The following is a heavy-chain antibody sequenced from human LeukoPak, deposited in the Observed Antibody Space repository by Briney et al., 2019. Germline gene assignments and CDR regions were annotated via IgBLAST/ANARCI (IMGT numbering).Heavy chain of an antibody. CDR3: ARGGPDSSDYSSLFDY. J-gene: IGHJ4*02. CDR2: RNSDGSSR. Sequence: PGGSLRLSCAASGFTFSNYWMSWVRQAPGKGRVSISRRNSDGSSRHHAESVKGRFTISRDNAKNTLHLQMTSLRAEDTAVYYCARGGPDSSDYSSLFDYWGRGILVTVSS. V-gene: IGHV3-74*01. D-gene: IGHD3-22*01. CDR1: GFTFSNYW.